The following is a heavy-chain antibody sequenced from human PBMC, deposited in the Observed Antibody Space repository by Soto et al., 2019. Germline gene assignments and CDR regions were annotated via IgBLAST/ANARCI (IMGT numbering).Heavy chain of an antibody. CDR2: ISGSGGST. D-gene: IGHD6-19*01. CDR3: AKDLLGSSGWYAY. V-gene: IGHV3-23*01. J-gene: IGHJ4*02. CDR1: GFTFSSYA. Sequence: PGGSLRLSCSASGFTFSSYAMSWVRQAPGKGLEWVSAISGSGGSTYYADSVKGRFTISRDNSKNTLYLQMNSLRAEDTAVYYCAKDLLGSSGWYAYWGQGTLVTVSS.